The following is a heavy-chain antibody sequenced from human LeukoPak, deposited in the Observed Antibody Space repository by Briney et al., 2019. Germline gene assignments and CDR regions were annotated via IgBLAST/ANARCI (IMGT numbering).Heavy chain of an antibody. CDR2: ISGSGGST. Sequence: PGGYLRLSCAASGFTFSSYAMSWVRQAPGKGLEWVSAISGSGGSTYYADSVKGRFTISRDNSKNTLYLQMNSLRAEDTAVYYCAKSLKFLWFGESSPGYWSQGTLVTVSS. J-gene: IGHJ4*02. V-gene: IGHV3-23*01. CDR3: AKSLKFLWFGESSPGY. D-gene: IGHD3-10*01. CDR1: GFTFSSYA.